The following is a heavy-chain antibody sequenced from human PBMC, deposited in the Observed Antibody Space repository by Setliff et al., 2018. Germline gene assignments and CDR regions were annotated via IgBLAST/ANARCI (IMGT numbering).Heavy chain of an antibody. J-gene: IGHJ5*02. CDR2: IYPGDSDT. CDR3: AKFGADYWFGP. V-gene: IGHV5-51*03. Sequence: GKSLKISCRASGYNFNNNWIGWLRQIPGKGLEWIGIIYPGDSDTKYSPSFQGHVFMSVDRSATTAYLQWRSLQASDSALYYCAKFGADYWFGPWGQGALVTVSS. CDR1: GYNFNNNW. D-gene: IGHD2-21*01.